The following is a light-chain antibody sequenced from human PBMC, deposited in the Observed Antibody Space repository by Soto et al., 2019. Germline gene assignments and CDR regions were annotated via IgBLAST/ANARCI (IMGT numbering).Light chain of an antibody. J-gene: IGKJ1*01. CDR2: DAS. CDR1: QSISSW. Sequence: DIQMTQSPSTLSASVGDRVTITCRASQSISSWLAWYQQKPGKAPKLLIYDASSLESGVPSRFSGSGSGTEFTLTISNLQPDDFATYYCQQYENYWTFGQGTKVEIK. V-gene: IGKV1-5*01. CDR3: QQYENYWT.